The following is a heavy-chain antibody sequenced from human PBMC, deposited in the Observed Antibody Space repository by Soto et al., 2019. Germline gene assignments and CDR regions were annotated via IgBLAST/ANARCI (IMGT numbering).Heavy chain of an antibody. Sequence: QVQLVQSGAEVKKPGASVKVSCKASGYTLTSYGISWVRQAPGQGLEWMGWISADNGNTYYAQKLQGRVTMTTDTTTSTAYMELRSLRSDDTAVHYCARDHSSSSSYYGMDVWGQGTTVTVSS. J-gene: IGHJ6*02. CDR3: ARDHSSSSSYYGMDV. CDR1: GYTLTSYG. D-gene: IGHD6-6*01. V-gene: IGHV1-18*04. CDR2: ISADNGNT.